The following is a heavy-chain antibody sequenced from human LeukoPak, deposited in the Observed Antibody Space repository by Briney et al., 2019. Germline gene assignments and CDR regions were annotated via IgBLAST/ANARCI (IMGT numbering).Heavy chain of an antibody. D-gene: IGHD2-2*01. CDR1: GFTFSSYA. CDR3: AKHIGILQGSRIVVVPAAIGW. V-gene: IGHV3-23*01. J-gene: IGHJ4*02. CDR2: ISGSGGST. Sequence: GGSLRLSCAASGFTFSSYAMSWVRQAPGKGLEWVSAISGSGGSTYYADSVKGRFTISRDNSKNTLYLQMNSLRAEDTAVYYCAKHIGILQGSRIVVVPAAIGWWGQGTLVTVSS.